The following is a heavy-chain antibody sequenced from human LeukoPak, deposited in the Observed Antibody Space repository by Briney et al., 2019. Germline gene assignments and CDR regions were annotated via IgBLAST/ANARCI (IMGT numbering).Heavy chain of an antibody. CDR2: IIPIFGTA. CDR3: ARVSLRFLEWLEAYYGMDV. V-gene: IGHV1-69*13. J-gene: IGHJ6*02. Sequence: ASVKVSCKASGGTFSSYAISWVRRAPGQGLEWMGGIIPIFGTANYAQKFQGRVTITADESTSTAYMELSSLRSEDTAVYYCARVSLRFLEWLEAYYGMDVWGQGTTVTVSS. D-gene: IGHD3-3*01. CDR1: GGTFSSYA.